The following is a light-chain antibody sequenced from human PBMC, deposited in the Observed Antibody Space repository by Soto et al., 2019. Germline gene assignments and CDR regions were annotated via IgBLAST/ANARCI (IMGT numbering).Light chain of an antibody. CDR3: QQFNNWPRT. J-gene: IGKJ1*01. CDR2: DAS. Sequence: ILLTQSPATLSLSPGERAALSCRASQSVSSYLAWYQQNPGQAPRLLIYDASNRATGIPARFSGSGSGTDFTLTIRSLEPEDFAVYYCQQFNNWPRTFGQGSKVAIK. V-gene: IGKV3-11*01. CDR1: QSVSSY.